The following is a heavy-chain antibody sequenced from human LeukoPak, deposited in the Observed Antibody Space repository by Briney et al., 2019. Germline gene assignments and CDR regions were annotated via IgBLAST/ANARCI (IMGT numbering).Heavy chain of an antibody. V-gene: IGHV4-59*01. D-gene: IGHD5-24*01. CDR3: ARGRDGYNYYFDY. J-gene: IGHJ4*02. CDR1: GGSISSFY. CDR2: IYDSGSA. Sequence: SETLSLTCTVSGGSISSFYWSWIRQPPGKGLEWIGYIYDSGSANYNPSLKSRVTISVDTSKNQFSLKLNPVTAADTALYYCARGRDGYNYYFDYWGQGTLVTVSS.